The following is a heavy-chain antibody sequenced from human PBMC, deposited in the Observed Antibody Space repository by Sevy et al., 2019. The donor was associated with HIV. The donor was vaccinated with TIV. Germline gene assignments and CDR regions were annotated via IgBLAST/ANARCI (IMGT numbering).Heavy chain of an antibody. J-gene: IGHJ4*02. V-gene: IGHV3-13*01. D-gene: IGHD3-10*01. CDR2: IGTAGDT. CDR3: ARAYYYGSGRPYYFDY. CDR1: GFTFSTHD. Sequence: GGSLRLSCAASGFTFSTHDMHWARQGSGKGLEWVSGIGTAGDTYYADSVKGRFTISRENAKKSLYLQMNSLRVGDTAVYYCARAYYYGSGRPYYFDYWGQGTRVTVSS.